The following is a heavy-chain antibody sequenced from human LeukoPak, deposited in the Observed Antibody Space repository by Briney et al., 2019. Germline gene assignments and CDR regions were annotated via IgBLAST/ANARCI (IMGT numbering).Heavy chain of an antibody. CDR2: IRYDGSNK. CDR3: AKYRGGSYYVKFGGVGYFDY. Sequence: GGSLRLSCAASGFTFSSYGMHWVRQAPGKGLEWVAFIRYDGSNKYYADSVKGRFTISRDNSKNTLYLQMNSLRAEDTAVYYCAKYRGGSYYVKFGGVGYFDYWGQGTLVTVSS. V-gene: IGHV3-30*02. CDR1: GFTFSSYG. D-gene: IGHD3-16*01. J-gene: IGHJ4*02.